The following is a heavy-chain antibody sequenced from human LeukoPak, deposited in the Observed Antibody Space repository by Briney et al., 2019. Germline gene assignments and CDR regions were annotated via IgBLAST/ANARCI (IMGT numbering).Heavy chain of an antibody. Sequence: PETLSLTCAVSGYSISSGYYWGWIRQPPGKGLEWIGSIYHSGSTYYNPSLKSRVTISVDTSKNQFSLKLSSVTAADTAVYYCARCGSGSSRSDYWGQGTLVTVSS. CDR2: IYHSGST. J-gene: IGHJ4*02. CDR3: ARCGSGSSRSDY. D-gene: IGHD1-26*01. V-gene: IGHV4-38-2*01. CDR1: GYSISSGYY.